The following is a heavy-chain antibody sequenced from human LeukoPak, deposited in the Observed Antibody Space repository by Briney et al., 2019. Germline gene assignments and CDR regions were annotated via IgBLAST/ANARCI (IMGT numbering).Heavy chain of an antibody. V-gene: IGHV4-31*03. Sequence: PSETLSLTCTVSGGSISSGGYYWSWIRQHPGKGLEWIGYIYYSGSTYYNPSLKSRVTISVDTSKIQFSLKLNSVTAADTAVYYCARYSSSWPDAFDIWGLGTIVTVSS. CDR1: GGSISSGGYY. D-gene: IGHD6-13*01. J-gene: IGHJ3*02. CDR2: IYYSGST. CDR3: ARYSSSWPDAFDI.